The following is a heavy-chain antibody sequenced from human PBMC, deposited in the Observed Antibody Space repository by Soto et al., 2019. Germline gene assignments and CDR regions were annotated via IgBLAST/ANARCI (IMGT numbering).Heavy chain of an antibody. J-gene: IGHJ4*02. CDR2: ISYDGSNK. CDR1: GFTFSSYG. CDR3: AKYRYCSSTSCYDGGLGY. D-gene: IGHD2-2*01. V-gene: IGHV3-30*18. Sequence: QVQLVESGGGVVQPGRSLRLSCAASGFTFSSYGMHWVRQAPGKGLEWVAVISYDGSNKYYADSVKGRFTISRDNSKNTXXLQMNSLRAEDTAVYYCAKYRYCSSTSCYDGGLGYWGQGTLVTVSS.